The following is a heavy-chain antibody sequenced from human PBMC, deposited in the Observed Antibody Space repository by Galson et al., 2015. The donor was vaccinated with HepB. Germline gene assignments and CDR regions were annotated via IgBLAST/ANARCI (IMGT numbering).Heavy chain of an antibody. CDR2: ISGSGGST. Sequence: SLRLSCAASGFTFSSYAMSWVRQAPGKGLEWVSTISGSGGSTDYADSVKGRFTISRDNAKNTLYLQMNSLRVEDTALYYCAKEPVGKRNWFDPWGQGTLVTVSS. J-gene: IGHJ5*02. CDR3: AKEPVGKRNWFDP. D-gene: IGHD4-23*01. V-gene: IGHV3-23*01. CDR1: GFTFSSYA.